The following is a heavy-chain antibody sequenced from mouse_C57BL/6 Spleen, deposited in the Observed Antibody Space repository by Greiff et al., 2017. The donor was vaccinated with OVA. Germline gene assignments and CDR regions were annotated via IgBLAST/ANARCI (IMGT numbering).Heavy chain of an antibody. J-gene: IGHJ4*01. V-gene: IGHV5-17*01. Sequence: EVNLVESGGGLVKPGGSLKLSCAASGFTFSDYGMHWVRQAPEKGLEWVAYISSGSSTIYYADTVKGRFTISRDNAKNTLFLQMTSLRSEDTAMYYCARRLWLDYYAMDYWGQGTSVTVSS. CDR1: GFTFSDYG. CDR2: ISSGSSTI. CDR3: ARRLWLDYYAMDY. D-gene: IGHD2-2*01.